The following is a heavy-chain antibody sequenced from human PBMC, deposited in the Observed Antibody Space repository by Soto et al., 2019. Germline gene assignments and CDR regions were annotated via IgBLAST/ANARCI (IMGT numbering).Heavy chain of an antibody. CDR2: INPNSGGT. V-gene: IGHV1-2*04. D-gene: IGHD5-12*01. Sequence: ASVKVSCKASGYTFTGYYMHWVRQAPGQGLEWMGWINPNSGGTNYAQKFQGWVTMTRDTSISTAYMELSRLRSDDTAVYYCAREIAGSGGYDSFWFDPWGQGTLVTVSS. CDR1: GYTFTGYY. J-gene: IGHJ5*02. CDR3: AREIAGSGGYDSFWFDP.